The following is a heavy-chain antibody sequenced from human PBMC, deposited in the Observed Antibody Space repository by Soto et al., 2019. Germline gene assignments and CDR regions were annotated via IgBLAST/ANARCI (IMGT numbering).Heavy chain of an antibody. D-gene: IGHD3-3*01. CDR2: ISSSSSYI. V-gene: IGHV3-21*01. Sequence: GGSLRLSCAASGFTFSSYSMNWVRQAPGKGLEWVSSISSSSSYIYYADSVKGRFTISRDNAKNSLYLQMNSLRAEDTAVYYCARGGRFLEWYEPGMGWFDPWGQGTLVTVSS. J-gene: IGHJ5*02. CDR3: ARGGRFLEWYEPGMGWFDP. CDR1: GFTFSSYS.